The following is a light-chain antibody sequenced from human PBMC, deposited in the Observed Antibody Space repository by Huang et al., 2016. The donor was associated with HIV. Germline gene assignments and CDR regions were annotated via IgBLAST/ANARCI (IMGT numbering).Light chain of an antibody. CDR2: RSS. CDR1: QSISTY. CDR3: QQSYSAPPWT. V-gene: IGKV1-39*01. J-gene: IGKJ1*01. Sequence: DIQMTQSPSSLSASVGDRVTITCRASQSISTYLNWYQQKPGKAPKLLIYRSSNVQSGVPSRFSGSGSGTDFTLTISSLQPEDFATYYCQQSYSAPPWTFGQGTKVEI.